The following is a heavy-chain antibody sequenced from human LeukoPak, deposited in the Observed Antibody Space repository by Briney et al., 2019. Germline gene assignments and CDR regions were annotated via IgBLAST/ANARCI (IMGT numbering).Heavy chain of an antibody. Sequence: GGSLRLSCAASGFTFSDYYMSWIRQAPGKGLEWVSYISSSGSTIYYADSLKGRFTISRDNAKNSLYLQMNSLRAEDTAVYYCARADKSPGEVELPQGGESTLVPVSS. CDR1: GFTFSDYY. D-gene: IGHD3-10*01. J-gene: IGHJ1*01. CDR2: ISSSGSTI. CDR3: ARADKSPGEVELPQ. V-gene: IGHV3-11*04.